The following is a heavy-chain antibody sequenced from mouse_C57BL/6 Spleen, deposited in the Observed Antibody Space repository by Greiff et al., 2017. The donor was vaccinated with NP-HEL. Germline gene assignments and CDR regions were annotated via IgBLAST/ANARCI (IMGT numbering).Heavy chain of an antibody. V-gene: IGHV1-64*01. CDR1: GYTFTSYW. Sequence: VQLQQPGAELVKPGASVKLSCKASGYTFTSYWMHWVKQRPGQGLEWIGMIHPNSGSTNYNEKFKSKATLTVDKSSNTAYMQLSTLTSEDSAVYYCARWIYQDAMDYWGQGTSVTVSS. CDR3: ARWIYQDAMDY. CDR2: IHPNSGST. J-gene: IGHJ4*01. D-gene: IGHD2-1*01.